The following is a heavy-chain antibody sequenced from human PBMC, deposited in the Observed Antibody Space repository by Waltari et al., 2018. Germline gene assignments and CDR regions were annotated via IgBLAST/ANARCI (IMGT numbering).Heavy chain of an antibody. CDR3: ARASYGSGSSWFDP. CDR2: IYSSGST. D-gene: IGHD3-10*01. V-gene: IGHV4-59*11. J-gene: IGHJ5*02. Sequence: QVQLQESGPGLGKPSETLSLICSVYGGSISTHFWGWIRQPPGRTLEWIGNIYSSGSTHYNPSLTSRFTISLDMSKNPFSLKLRSVSAADTAVYYCARASYGSGSSWFDPWGQGNLVTVSS. CDR1: GGSISTHF.